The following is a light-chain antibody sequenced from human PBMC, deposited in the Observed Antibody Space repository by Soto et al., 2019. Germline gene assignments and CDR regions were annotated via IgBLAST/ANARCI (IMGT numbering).Light chain of an antibody. V-gene: IGLV2-8*01. Sequence: QSALTQPPSASGSPGQSVTISCTGTSSDIGGYDYVSWYQQHPGNTPKFMIYEVSKRPSGVPDRFSGSKSGNTASLTVSGLQAEDEADYYCVSYAGSNIWMFGGGTKLTVL. CDR1: SSDIGGYDY. CDR2: EVS. J-gene: IGLJ3*02. CDR3: VSYAGSNIWM.